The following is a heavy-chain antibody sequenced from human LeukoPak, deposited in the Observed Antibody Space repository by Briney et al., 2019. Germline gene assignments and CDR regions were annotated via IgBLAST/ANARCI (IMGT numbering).Heavy chain of an antibody. CDR3: ARTKRNSGTYYFDY. CDR1: GFSLSTSGMR. CDR2: IDWDDDK. D-gene: IGHD1-26*01. J-gene: IGHJ4*02. Sequence: SGPALVKPTQTLTLTCTFSGFSLSTSGMRVSWIRQPPGKALEWLARIDWDDDKFYSTSLKTRLTISKDTSKNQVVLTMTNMDPVDTATYYCARTKRNSGTYYFDYWGQGTLVTVSS. V-gene: IGHV2-70*04.